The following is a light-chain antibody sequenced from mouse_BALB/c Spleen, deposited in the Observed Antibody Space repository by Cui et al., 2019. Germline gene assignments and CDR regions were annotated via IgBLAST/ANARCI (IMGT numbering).Light chain of an antibody. Sequence: DIQMTQSPASLSVSVGETVTIPCRASENIYSNLAWYQQKQGKSPQLLVYAATNLAEGVPSRFSGSGSGTQYSLKINSLQSEDFGSYYCQHFWGTPWTFGGGTKLEIK. CDR1: ENIYSN. CDR2: AAT. V-gene: IGKV12-46*01. J-gene: IGKJ1*01. CDR3: QHFWGTPWT.